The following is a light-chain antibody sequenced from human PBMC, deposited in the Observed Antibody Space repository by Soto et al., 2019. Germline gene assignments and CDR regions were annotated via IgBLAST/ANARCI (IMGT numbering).Light chain of an antibody. Sequence: DIQMTQSPSSLSASVGDRVTITCQATQDISNYLNWYQQKPGEAPKLLIYDASNLETGVPSRFSGGGSGTDFTFTISSLQPEDSATYYCQHYDNLPLFGGGTKVDI. J-gene: IGKJ4*01. CDR1: QDISNY. V-gene: IGKV1-33*01. CDR2: DAS. CDR3: QHYDNLPL.